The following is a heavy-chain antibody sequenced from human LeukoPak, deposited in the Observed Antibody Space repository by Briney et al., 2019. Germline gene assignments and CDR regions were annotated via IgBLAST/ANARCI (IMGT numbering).Heavy chain of an antibody. D-gene: IGHD6-6*01. Sequence: PGGSLRLSCAASGFTLSTYYMNWVRQAPGKGLEWVSFITGSSSYIYYTDSVKGRFTISRDNAKNSLFLQMSSLRDEDTAVYYCASGFSSSPYFDYWGQGTLVTVSS. CDR1: GFTLSTYY. CDR3: ASGFSSSPYFDY. V-gene: IGHV3-21*01. CDR2: ITGSSSYI. J-gene: IGHJ4*02.